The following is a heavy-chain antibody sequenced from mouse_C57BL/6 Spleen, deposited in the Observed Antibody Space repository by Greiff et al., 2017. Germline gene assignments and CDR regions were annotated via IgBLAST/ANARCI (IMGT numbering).Heavy chain of an antibody. J-gene: IGHJ2*01. D-gene: IGHD1-1*01. Sequence: QVQLKESGAELVKPGASVKLSCKASGYTFTSYWMHWVKQRPGQGLEWIGMIHPNSGSTNYNEKFKSKATLTVDKSSSTAYMQLSSLTSEDSAVYYCARSPITTVVNYWGQGTTLTVSS. CDR2: IHPNSGST. CDR1: GYTFTSYW. V-gene: IGHV1-64*01. CDR3: ARSPITTVVNY.